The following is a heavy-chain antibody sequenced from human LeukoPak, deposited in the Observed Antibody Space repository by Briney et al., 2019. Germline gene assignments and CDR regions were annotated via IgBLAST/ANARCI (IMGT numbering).Heavy chain of an antibody. J-gene: IGHJ6*03. V-gene: IGHV3-20*04. Sequence: GGSLRLSCAASGFTFDDYGMSWVRQAPGKGLEWVSGINWNGGSTGYADSVKGRFTISRDNAKNSLYLQMNSLRAEDTALYYCARDPNSDYYYYMDVWGKGTTVTVSS. CDR1: GFTFDDYG. CDR3: ARDPNSDYYYYMDV. CDR2: INWNGGST. D-gene: IGHD2-21*01.